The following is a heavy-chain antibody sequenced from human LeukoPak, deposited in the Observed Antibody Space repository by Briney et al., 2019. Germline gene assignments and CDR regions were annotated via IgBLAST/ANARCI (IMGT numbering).Heavy chain of an antibody. CDR3: AKDIRRVVY. CDR1: GFTFDDYA. CDR2: ISWNSGSI. Sequence: GRSLRLFCAASGFTFDDYAMHWVRQAPGKGLEWVSGISWNSGSIGYADSVKGRFTISRDNAKNSLYLQMNSLRAEDTALYYCAKDIRRVVYWGQGTLVTVSS. D-gene: IGHD4-17*01. V-gene: IGHV3-9*01. J-gene: IGHJ4*02.